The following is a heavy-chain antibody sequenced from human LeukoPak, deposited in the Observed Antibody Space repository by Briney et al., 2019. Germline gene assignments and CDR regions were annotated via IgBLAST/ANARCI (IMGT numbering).Heavy chain of an antibody. CDR2: INPNSGGT. CDR1: XXXXTGYY. Sequence: ASVXVSXXXXXXXXTGYYMHWVRQXPGQGLEWMGWINPNSGGTNYAQKFQGRVTMTRDTSISTAYMELSRLRSDDTAVYYCARGQRIAAAAVMGYWGQGTLVTVSS. D-gene: IGHD6-13*01. CDR3: ARGQRIAAAAVMGY. J-gene: IGHJ4*02. V-gene: IGHV1-2*02.